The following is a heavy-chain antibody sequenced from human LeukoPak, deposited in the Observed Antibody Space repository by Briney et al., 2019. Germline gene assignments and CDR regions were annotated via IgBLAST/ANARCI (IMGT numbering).Heavy chain of an antibody. V-gene: IGHV4-61*02. Sequence: SETLSLTCTVSGGSISSGSYYWSWIRQPAGKGLEWIGRIYTSGSTNYNPSLKSRVTISVDTSKNQFPLKLSSVTAADTAVYYCARAGIAAAGTPVFFDYWGQGTLVTVSS. D-gene: IGHD6-13*01. CDR1: GGSISSGSYY. J-gene: IGHJ4*02. CDR3: ARAGIAAAGTPVFFDY. CDR2: IYTSGST.